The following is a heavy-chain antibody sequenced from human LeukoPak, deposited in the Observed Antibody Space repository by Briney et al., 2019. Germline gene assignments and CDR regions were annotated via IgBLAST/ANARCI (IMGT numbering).Heavy chain of an antibody. CDR2: MYHTGHT. J-gene: IGHJ4*02. Sequence: SETLSLTCAVYGGSFSGYYWSWIRQPPGKGLEWIEYMYHTGHTMYNSSLKSRVTMSLDTSNNHFSLRLSSVTAADTAVYYCARHPFATPFDYWGPGTVVTVSP. D-gene: IGHD2-15*01. CDR1: GGSFSGYY. V-gene: IGHV4-59*08. CDR3: ARHPFATPFDY.